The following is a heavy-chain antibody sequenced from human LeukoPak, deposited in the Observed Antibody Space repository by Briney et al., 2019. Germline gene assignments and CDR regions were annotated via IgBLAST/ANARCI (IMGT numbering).Heavy chain of an antibody. V-gene: IGHV3-23*01. J-gene: IGHJ4*02. CDR1: GFTFSSYA. D-gene: IGHD3-22*01. CDR3: ARVKYDSSGYYGILDY. Sequence: GGSLRLSCAASGFTFSSYAMSWVRQAPGKGLEWVSGVSGSGFTTYYADSVKGRFTISRDSSKNTLYLQMNSLRAEDTAVYYCARVKYDSSGYYGILDYWGQGTLVTVSS. CDR2: VSGSGFTT.